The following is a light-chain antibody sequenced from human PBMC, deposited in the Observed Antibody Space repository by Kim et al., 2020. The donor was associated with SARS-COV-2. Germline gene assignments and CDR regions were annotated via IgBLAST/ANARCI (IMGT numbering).Light chain of an antibody. V-gene: IGLV1-44*01. Sequence: GQRVTISWSGSSSNVGSKTVNWYHQLPGTAPKLLIYSHNQRPSGVPDRFSGSKSGTSASLAISGLQPEDEADYYCATWDDSLNAVVFGGGTQLTV. J-gene: IGLJ2*01. CDR1: SSNVGSKT. CDR2: SHN. CDR3: ATWDDSLNAVV.